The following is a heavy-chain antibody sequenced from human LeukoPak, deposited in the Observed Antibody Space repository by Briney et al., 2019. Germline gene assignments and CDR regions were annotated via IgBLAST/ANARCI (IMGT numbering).Heavy chain of an antibody. V-gene: IGHV7-4-1*02. D-gene: IGHD3-10*01. Sequence: GASVKVSCKASGYIFTNYGVNWVRQAPGQGLEWIGWINTETGNPTYAQGFTGRFVFSLDTSVSAAYLQISSLQAEDTAVYYCARKVRGVYGMDVWGQGTTVTVSS. CDR2: INTETGNP. J-gene: IGHJ6*02. CDR1: GYIFTNYG. CDR3: ARKVRGVYGMDV.